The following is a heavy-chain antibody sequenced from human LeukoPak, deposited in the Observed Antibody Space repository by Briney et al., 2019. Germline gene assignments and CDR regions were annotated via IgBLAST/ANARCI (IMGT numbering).Heavy chain of an antibody. CDR2: IYPGDSDT. J-gene: IGHJ6*03. Sequence: GESLKISCKGSGYSFTGYWIGWVRQMPGKGLEWVGIIYPGDSDTRYSPSFQGQVTISADKSISTAYLQWSSLKASDTAMYYCARFPGTFFGDYYYYMDVWGKGTTVTVSS. CDR3: ARFPGTFFGDYYYYMDV. D-gene: IGHD3-3*01. CDR1: GYSFTGYW. V-gene: IGHV5-51*01.